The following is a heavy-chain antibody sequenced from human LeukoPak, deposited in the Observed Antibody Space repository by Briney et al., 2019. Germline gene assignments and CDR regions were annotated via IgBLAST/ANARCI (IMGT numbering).Heavy chain of an antibody. D-gene: IGHD3-10*01. CDR1: GYTFTSYG. CDR2: ISAYNGNT. Sequence: GASAKVSCKASGYTFTSYGISWVRQAPGQGLEWMGWISAYNGNTNYAQKLQGRVTMTTDTSTSTAYMELRSLRSDDTAVYYCARGPEGSGSYDFDYWGQGTLVTVSS. J-gene: IGHJ4*02. V-gene: IGHV1-18*01. CDR3: ARGPEGSGSYDFDY.